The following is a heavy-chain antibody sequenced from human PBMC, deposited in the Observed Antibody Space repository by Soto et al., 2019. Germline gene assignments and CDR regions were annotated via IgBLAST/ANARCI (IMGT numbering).Heavy chain of an antibody. J-gene: IGHJ6*02. D-gene: IGHD3-16*01. CDR3: ARHVLGGFYYGMDV. CDR2: VYYTGST. CDR1: GGSISSSSYY. Sequence: SETLSLTCSVSGGSISSSSYYWGWIRQPPGKGLEWIGSVYYTGSTYYNPSLKSRVAISVEMSKTQFSLKLSSVTAADTALYYCARHVLGGFYYGMDVWGQGTTVTVSS. V-gene: IGHV4-39*01.